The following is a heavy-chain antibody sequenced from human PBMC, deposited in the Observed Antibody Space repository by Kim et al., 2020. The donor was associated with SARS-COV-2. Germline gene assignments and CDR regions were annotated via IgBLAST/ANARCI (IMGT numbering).Heavy chain of an antibody. CDR3: ARGWELLLDY. V-gene: IGHV3-30*04. J-gene: IGHJ4*02. CDR1: GFTFSSYA. D-gene: IGHD1-26*01. CDR2: ISYDGSNK. Sequence: GGSLRLSCAASGFTFSSYAMHWVRQAPGKGLEWVAVISYDGSNKYYADSVKGRFTISRDNSKNTLYLQMNSLRAEDTAVYYCARGWELLLDYWGQGTLVT.